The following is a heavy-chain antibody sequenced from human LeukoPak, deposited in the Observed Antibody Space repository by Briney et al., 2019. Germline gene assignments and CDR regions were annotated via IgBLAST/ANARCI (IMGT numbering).Heavy chain of an antibody. Sequence: GASLKVSCKASGNTLTSYDITWVRQATGQGLKWMGWMNPNSGNTGYAQKFQGRVTMTRNTSISTAYMELSSLRSEDTAVYYCARADCSSTSCSNWFDPWGQGTLVTVSS. D-gene: IGHD2-2*01. V-gene: IGHV1-8*01. CDR2: MNPNSGNT. CDR3: ARADCSSTSCSNWFDP. CDR1: GNTLTSYD. J-gene: IGHJ5*02.